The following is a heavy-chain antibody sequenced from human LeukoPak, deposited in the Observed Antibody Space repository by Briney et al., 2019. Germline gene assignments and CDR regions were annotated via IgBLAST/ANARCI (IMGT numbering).Heavy chain of an antibody. J-gene: IGHJ4*02. Sequence: SETLSLTCTVSGGSISSYYWSWIRQPPGKGLEWIGYISYSGSTSYNPSLESRVTISVDTSKNQFSLKLSSVTAADTAVYYCARAYYDILTGYPYFDYWGQGTLVTVSS. CDR1: GGSISSYY. CDR3: ARAYYDILTGYPYFDY. CDR2: ISYSGST. V-gene: IGHV4-59*01. D-gene: IGHD3-9*01.